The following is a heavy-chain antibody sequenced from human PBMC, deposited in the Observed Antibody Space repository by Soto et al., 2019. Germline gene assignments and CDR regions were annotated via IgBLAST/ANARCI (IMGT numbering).Heavy chain of an antibody. J-gene: IGHJ4*02. D-gene: IGHD1-26*01. CDR3: AKSIVGSTSRSHFDY. V-gene: IGHV3-23*01. CDR1: GFTFSSYA. Sequence: EVQLLESGGGLEQPGGSLRLSCAASGFTFSSYAMSWVRQAPGQGLEWVSVISGSGASTYYADSVKGRFTISRDNSKNTLYLHMTSLRAEATAVYYCAKSIVGSTSRSHFDYWGQGTLVTVYS. CDR2: ISGSGAST.